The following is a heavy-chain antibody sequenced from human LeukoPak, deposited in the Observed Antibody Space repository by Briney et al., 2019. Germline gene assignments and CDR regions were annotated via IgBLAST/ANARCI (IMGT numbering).Heavy chain of an antibody. V-gene: IGHV4-4*07. CDR1: GGSITGFF. CDR2: IFSMWGA. CDR3: ARVATPDVSSPLDF. J-gene: IGHJ4*02. Sequence: PSETLSLTCAVSGGSITGFFWTWIRQPAGEGLQYVGRIFSMWGANYNPSLQSRVAMSVDTYQNMFSLKLTSVTAADSAVYLCARVATPDVSSPLDFWGEGTRVTVSS. D-gene: IGHD6-19*01.